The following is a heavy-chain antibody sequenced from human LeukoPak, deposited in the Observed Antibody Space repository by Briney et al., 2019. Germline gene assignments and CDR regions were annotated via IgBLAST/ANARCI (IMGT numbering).Heavy chain of an antibody. V-gene: IGHV1-2*02. CDR1: GYIFSGHH. J-gene: IGHJ4*02. CDR2: INPATGGT. D-gene: IGHD3-3*01. Sequence: GASVKVSCKTSGYIFSGHHLHWLRQAPGQEPEWMAWINPATGGTQYKQKFQGRITVTRDTSIRTTYMELSGLTSGDTAVYYCARGWSGGDDNWGQGTLVTVSS. CDR3: ARGWSGGDDN.